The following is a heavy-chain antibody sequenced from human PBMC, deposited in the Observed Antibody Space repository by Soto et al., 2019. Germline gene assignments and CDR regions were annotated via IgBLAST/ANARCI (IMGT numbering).Heavy chain of an antibody. CDR1: GASISDYY. CDR2: ISGSGGST. J-gene: IGHJ4*02. D-gene: IGHD3-16*02. CDR3: AKTPFVHGY. Sequence: ETLSLTCTVSGASISDYYWSWVRQAPGKGLEWVSAISGSGGSTYYADSVKGRFTISRDNSKNTLYLQMNSLRAEDTAVYYCAKTPFVHGYWGQGTLVTVSS. V-gene: IGHV3-23*01.